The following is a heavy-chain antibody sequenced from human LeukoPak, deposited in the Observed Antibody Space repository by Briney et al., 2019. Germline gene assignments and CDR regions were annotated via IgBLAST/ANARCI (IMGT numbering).Heavy chain of an antibody. D-gene: IGHD4-17*01. CDR3: ARQTMTTAEAFDI. V-gene: IGHV4-59*08. Sequence: AETLSLTCTVSGVYISIHFWSWIRHPPGKGLEWIAYIYYSGSPNYNPPLKSRVTISVDTSPNQFAFKLSSVNAADTAVYFCARQTMTTAEAFDIWGEGTMVTVSS. CDR2: IYYSGSP. J-gene: IGHJ3*02. CDR1: GVYISIHF.